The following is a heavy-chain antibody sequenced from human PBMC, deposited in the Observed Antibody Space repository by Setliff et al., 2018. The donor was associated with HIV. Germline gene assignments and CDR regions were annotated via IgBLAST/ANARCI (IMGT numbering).Heavy chain of an antibody. V-gene: IGHV4-30-2*06. J-gene: IGHJ4*02. CDR2: IYPSGRT. D-gene: IGHD5-12*01. Sequence: SETLSLTCAVSGDSMSSGDYSWNWIRQSPGKGLEWIGYIYPSGRTYYNPSLKNRVTMSIDRSKKQFSLNLSSVTAADTAIYYCERGGQSSGYGIEYWGQGKLVTVSS. CDR3: ERGGQSSGYGIEY. CDR1: GDSMSSGDYS.